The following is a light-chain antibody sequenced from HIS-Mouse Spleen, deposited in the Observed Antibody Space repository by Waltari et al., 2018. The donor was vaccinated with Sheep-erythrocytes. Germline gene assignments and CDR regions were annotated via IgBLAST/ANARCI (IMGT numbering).Light chain of an antibody. J-gene: IGLJ3*02. CDR3: AAWDDSLNVLV. Sequence: QSVLTQPPSASGTPGQRVTISCSGSSSNIGSNTVNWYQQLPGTAPQLLISSNNQRPTGVPSRFSGSKSGTSASLAISGIQSEDEADYYCAAWDDSLNVLVFGGGTKLTVL. V-gene: IGLV1-44*01. CDR2: SNN. CDR1: SSNIGSNT.